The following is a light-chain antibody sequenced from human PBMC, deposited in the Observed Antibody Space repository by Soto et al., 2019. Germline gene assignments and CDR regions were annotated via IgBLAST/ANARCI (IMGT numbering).Light chain of an antibody. J-gene: IGLJ1*01. V-gene: IGLV2-14*01. CDR1: SSDVGGYNY. CDR3: GSYSSTDTPFV. CDR2: EVS. Sequence: QSVLTQPASVSGSPGQSITISCTGTSSDVGGYNYVSWSQQHPGKAPQLMIYEVSNRPSGVSNRFSGSKSGNTASLTISGLQAEDEADYYCGSYSSTDTPFVFGTGTKVTVL.